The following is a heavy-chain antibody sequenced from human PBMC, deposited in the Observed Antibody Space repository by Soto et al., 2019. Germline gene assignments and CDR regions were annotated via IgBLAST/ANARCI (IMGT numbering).Heavy chain of an antibody. CDR1: GGTFSSYA. D-gene: IGHD2-15*01. CDR2: IIPIFGTA. Sequence: QVQLVQSGAEVKKPGSSVKVSCKASGGTFSSYAISWVRQAPGQGLEWMGGIIPIFGTANYAQKFQGRVTITADESTSTAYMELSSLRSEDTAVYYCARVGYCSGGSCLRYYRYFQHWGQGTLVTVSS. V-gene: IGHV1-69*01. CDR3: ARVGYCSGGSCLRYYRYFQH. J-gene: IGHJ1*01.